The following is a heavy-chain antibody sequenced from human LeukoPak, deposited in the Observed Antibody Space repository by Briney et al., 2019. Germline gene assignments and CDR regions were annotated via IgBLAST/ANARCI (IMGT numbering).Heavy chain of an antibody. CDR1: GDSLNSGSYY. Sequence: SETLSLTCTVFGDSLNSGSYYWSWIRQHSERGLEWIGYISYRGTTFYNPSLKIRVSISGDTSKTQFSLNINSVTAADKAVYYCARMPRGVAVVTPYYFDSWAQGTLVTVSS. D-gene: IGHD2-21*02. CDR2: ISYRGTT. J-gene: IGHJ4*02. V-gene: IGHV4-31*03. CDR3: ARMPRGVAVVTPYYFDS.